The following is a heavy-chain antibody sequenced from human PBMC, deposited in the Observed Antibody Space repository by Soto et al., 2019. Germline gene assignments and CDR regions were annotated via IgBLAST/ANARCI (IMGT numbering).Heavy chain of an antibody. CDR2: INPNSGGT. V-gene: IGHV1-2*02. CDR1: GYTFTGYY. Sequence: ASVKVSCKASGYTFTGYYMHWVRQAPGQGLEWMGWINPNSGGTNYAQKFQGRVTMTRDTSISTAYMELSRLRSDDTAVYYCAREYGSSWDTRGMDFWGQGTTVTVS. J-gene: IGHJ6*02. D-gene: IGHD6-13*01. CDR3: AREYGSSWDTRGMDF.